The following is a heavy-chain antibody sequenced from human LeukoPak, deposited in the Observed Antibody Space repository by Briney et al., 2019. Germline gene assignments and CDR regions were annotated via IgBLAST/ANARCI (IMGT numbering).Heavy chain of an antibody. D-gene: IGHD3-22*01. Sequence: ASVKVSCKASGYTFTSYGISWVRQAPGQGLEGMGWINAYNGNTNYAQKLQGRVTMTTDTSTSTGYMDLRSLSSDNTAVYYCARDHGDYASSGYYSRYCQYWGQGTLVTVTS. J-gene: IGHJ1*01. CDR2: INAYNGNT. CDR3: ARDHGDYASSGYYSRYCQY. CDR1: GYTFTSYG. V-gene: IGHV1-18*01.